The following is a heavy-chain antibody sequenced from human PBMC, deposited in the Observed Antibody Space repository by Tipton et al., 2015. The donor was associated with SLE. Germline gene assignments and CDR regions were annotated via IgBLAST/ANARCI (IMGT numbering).Heavy chain of an antibody. V-gene: IGHV1-18*01. CDR2: ISAYNGNT. CDR3: AAHRGFSTVTPPGY. CDR1: GYSFTSYG. Sequence: QVQLVQSGAEVKKPGESLKISCKGSGYSFTSYGISWVRQAPGQGLEWMGWISAYNGNTNYAQKLQGRVTMTTGTSTSTAYMELRSLRSDDTAVYYCAAHRGFSTVTPPGYWGQGTLVTVSS. J-gene: IGHJ4*02. D-gene: IGHD4-17*01.